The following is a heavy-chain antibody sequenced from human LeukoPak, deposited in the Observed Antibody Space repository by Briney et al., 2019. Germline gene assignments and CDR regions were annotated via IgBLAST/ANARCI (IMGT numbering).Heavy chain of an antibody. CDR2: IYTSGST. CDR3: ARVEEAYGSGRRENYYYYYMDV. J-gene: IGHJ6*03. V-gene: IGHV4-61*02. Sequence: PSETLSLTCTVSGGSISSGSYYWSWIRQPAGKGLEWIGRIYTSGSTHYNPSLKSRVTISVDTSKNQFSLRLSSVTAADTAVYYCARVEEAYGSGRRENYYYYYMDVWGKGTTVTISS. D-gene: IGHD3-10*01. CDR1: GGSISSGSYY.